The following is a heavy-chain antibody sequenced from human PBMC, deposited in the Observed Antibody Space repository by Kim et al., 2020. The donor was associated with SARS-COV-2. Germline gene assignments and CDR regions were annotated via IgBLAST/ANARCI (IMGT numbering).Heavy chain of an antibody. V-gene: IGHV4-39*01. CDR2: IYYSGST. CDR1: GGSISSSSYY. D-gene: IGHD6-13*01. J-gene: IGHJ4*02. CDR3: ASQAAAVYFDY. Sequence: SETLSLTCTVSGGSISSSSYYWGWIRQPPGKGLEWIGSIYYSGSTYYNPSLKSRVTISVDTSKNQFSLKLSSVTAADTAVYYCASQAAAVYFDYWGQGTLVTVSS.